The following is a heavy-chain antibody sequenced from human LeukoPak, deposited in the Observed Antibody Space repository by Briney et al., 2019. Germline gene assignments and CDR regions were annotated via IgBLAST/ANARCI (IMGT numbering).Heavy chain of an antibody. J-gene: IGHJ3*01. CDR1: GASTRAYY. CDR2: SYSGGNA. CDR3: AHSKRGGGYYINAFAV. V-gene: IGHV4-59*01. Sequence: SETLSLTCTVSGASTRAYYWSWIRQPPGKGLEWIGYSYSGGNANYNPSLKSRVTISIDTSENQFSLRLTSVTAADTAVYFCAHSKRGGGYYINAFAVWGQGALVTISS. D-gene: IGHD1-26*01.